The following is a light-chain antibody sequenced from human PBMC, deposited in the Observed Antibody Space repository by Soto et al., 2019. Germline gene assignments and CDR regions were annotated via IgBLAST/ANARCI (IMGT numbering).Light chain of an antibody. J-gene: IGKJ5*01. Sequence: IGLTHAPGSLSLSPGEIATLSCRASQSVSSSYLAWYQQKPGQAPRLLIYGASSRATGIPDRFSGSGSGTDFTLTISRLEPEDFAVYYCQQYGSSPSITFGQGTRLEIK. CDR2: GAS. CDR3: QQYGSSPSIT. CDR1: QSVSSSY. V-gene: IGKV3-20*01.